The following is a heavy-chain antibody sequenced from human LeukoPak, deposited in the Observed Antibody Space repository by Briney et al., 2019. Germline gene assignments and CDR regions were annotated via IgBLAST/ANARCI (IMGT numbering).Heavy chain of an antibody. CDR3: AREKLPTGSGYYLGGFDY. V-gene: IGHV3-66*01. CDR2: IYSGSST. J-gene: IGHJ4*02. CDR1: GFTVSSNY. Sequence: PGGSLRLSCAASGFTVSSNYMSWVRQAPGKGLEWVSVIYSGSSTYYADSVKGRFTISRDNSKNTLYLQMNSLRAEDTAVYYCAREKLPTGSGYYLGGFDYWGQGTLVTVSS. D-gene: IGHD3-22*01.